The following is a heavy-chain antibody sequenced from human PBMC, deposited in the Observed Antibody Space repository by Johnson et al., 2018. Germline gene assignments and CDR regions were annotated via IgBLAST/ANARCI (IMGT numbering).Heavy chain of an antibody. CDR1: GFTFSSYG. V-gene: IGHV3-30*18. J-gene: IGHJ6*02. Sequence: QVQLVQSGGGVVQPGRSLRLSCAASGFTFSSYGMHWVRQAPGKGLEWVAVISYDGSNKYYADSVKGRFTISRDNSKNTRYLQMKSLRAEDTAVYYCAKSSDDHNYYYYGMDVWGQGTTVTVSS. CDR3: AKSSDDHNYYYYGMDV. D-gene: IGHD1-14*01. CDR2: ISYDGSNK.